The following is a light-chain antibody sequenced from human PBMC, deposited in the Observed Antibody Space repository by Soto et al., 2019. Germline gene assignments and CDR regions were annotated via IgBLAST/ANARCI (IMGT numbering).Light chain of an antibody. J-gene: IGKJ2*01. V-gene: IGKV1-39*01. Sequence: DIQMTQSTSSLSASVGDRVTITCRASQRISIYAKWYKQKAGKAPKLLIYATYTLQSRVPSRFSGNGAGTHCHLPISSLQPEEFEIDYCHQSYSGPQTFGQGTRL. CDR2: ATY. CDR3: HQSYSGPQT. CDR1: QRISIY.